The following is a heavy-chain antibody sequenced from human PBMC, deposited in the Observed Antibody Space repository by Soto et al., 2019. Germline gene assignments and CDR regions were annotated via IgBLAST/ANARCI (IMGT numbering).Heavy chain of an antibody. Sequence: GGSLRLSCAASGFTFSSYDMHWVRQATGKGLEWVSAIGTAGDTYYPGSVKGRFTISRENAKNSLYLQMNSLRAEDTAVYYCARVGAIGDHPEGDIPLRYYYYYGMDVRGQGTKVTVSS. J-gene: IGHJ6*02. CDR2: IGTAGDT. V-gene: IGHV3-13*01. CDR1: GFTFSSYD. CDR3: ARVGAIGDHPEGDIPLRYYYYYGMDV. D-gene: IGHD2-21*01.